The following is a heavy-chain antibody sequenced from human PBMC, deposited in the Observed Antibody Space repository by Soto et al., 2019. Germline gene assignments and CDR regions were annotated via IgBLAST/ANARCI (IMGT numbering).Heavy chain of an antibody. J-gene: IGHJ5*02. CDR2: IYWDDDK. Sequence: QITLKESGPTLVKPTQTLTLTCTFSGFSLSTSGVGVGWIRQPPGKALEWLALIYWDDDKRYSPSLKSRLTITKDTSKNQVVLTMTNMDPVDTATYYCAHSGITMVRGVIPKIHWFDPWGQGTLVTVSS. CDR1: GFSLSTSGVG. CDR3: AHSGITMVRGVIPKIHWFDP. D-gene: IGHD3-10*01. V-gene: IGHV2-5*02.